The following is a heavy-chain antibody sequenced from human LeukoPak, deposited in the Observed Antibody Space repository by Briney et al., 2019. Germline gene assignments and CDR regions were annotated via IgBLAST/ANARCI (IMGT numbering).Heavy chain of an antibody. CDR3: ARTWRPYYYYGMDV. V-gene: IGHV3-30*04. CDR1: GFTFSSYA. Sequence: PGRSLRLSCAASGFTFSSYAMHWVRQAPGKGLEWVAVISYDGSNKYYADSVKGRFTISRDNSKNTLYLQMNSLRAEDTAVYYCARTWRPYYYYGMDVWGRGTTVTFSS. J-gene: IGHJ6*02. CDR2: ISYDGSNK.